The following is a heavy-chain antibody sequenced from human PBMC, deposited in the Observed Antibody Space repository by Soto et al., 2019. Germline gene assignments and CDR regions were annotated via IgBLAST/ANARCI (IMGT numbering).Heavy chain of an antibody. J-gene: IGHJ4*02. Sequence: PGGSLRLSCAASGFTFSTYAMSWVRQAPGKGLEWVSAISGSGSSTYYADSVKGRFTISRGNSKNTLYLQMNSLRAEDTAVYYCAKRDPNSGSYAGLDYWGQGIQVTVSS. CDR1: GFTFSTYA. D-gene: IGHD1-26*01. CDR3: AKRDPNSGSYAGLDY. V-gene: IGHV3-23*01. CDR2: ISGSGSST.